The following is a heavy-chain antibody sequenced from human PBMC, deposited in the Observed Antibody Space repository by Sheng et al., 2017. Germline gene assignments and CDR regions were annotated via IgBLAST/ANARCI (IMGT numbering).Heavy chain of an antibody. CDR3: ARVGFPYNAGWYVAY. CDR1: GFTFSSYG. D-gene: IGHD1-20*01. Sequence: QVQLVESGGGVVQPGRSLRLSCAASGFTFSSYGMHWVRQAPGKGLEWVAVIWYDGSNKYYADSVKGRFTISRDNPKNTLYLQMNSLRAEDTAVYYCARVGFPYNAGWYVAYWGQATLVTVSS. V-gene: IGHV3-33*01. J-gene: IGHJ4*02. CDR2: IWYDGSNK.